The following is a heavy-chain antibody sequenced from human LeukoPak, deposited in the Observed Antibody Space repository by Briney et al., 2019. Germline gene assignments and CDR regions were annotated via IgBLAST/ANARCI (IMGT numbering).Heavy chain of an antibody. D-gene: IGHD3-10*01. CDR3: AKDYKYYYGSGPDFDY. CDR2: IISSSSTI. J-gene: IGHJ4*02. Sequence: GGPLRFSCAASGFTFSSYSMNWFRKAPGKGLEWVSYIISSSSTIYYADSVKGRFTISRDNAKNSLYLQRNSLRAEDTALYYCAKDYKYYYGSGPDFDYWGQGTLVTVSS. CDR1: GFTFSSYS. V-gene: IGHV3-48*04.